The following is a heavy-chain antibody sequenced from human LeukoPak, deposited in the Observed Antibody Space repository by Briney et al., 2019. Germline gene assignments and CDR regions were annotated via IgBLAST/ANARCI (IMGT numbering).Heavy chain of an antibody. CDR2: INHSGST. D-gene: IGHD3/OR15-3a*01. V-gene: IGHV4-34*01. CDR3: ARASPLGLNWFDP. Sequence: SETLSLTCAVYGGSFSGYYWSWIRQPPGKGLEWIGEINHSGSTNYNPSLKSLVTISVDTSKNQFSLKLSSVTAADTAVYYCARASPLGLNWFDPWGQGTLVTVSS. CDR1: GGSFSGYY. J-gene: IGHJ5*02.